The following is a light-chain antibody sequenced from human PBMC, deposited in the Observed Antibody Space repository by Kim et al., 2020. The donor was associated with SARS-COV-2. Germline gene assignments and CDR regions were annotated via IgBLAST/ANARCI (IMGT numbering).Light chain of an antibody. CDR2: DVS. CDR3: SSYTSSSTWV. Sequence: QSVLTQPASVSGSPGQSITISCTGTSSDVGGYEYVSWYQQHPGKAPKLMIYDVSKRPSGVSNRFSGSKSGNTAFLTISGLQAEDETDYYCSSYTSSSTWVFGGGTQLTVL. CDR1: SSDVGGYEY. J-gene: IGLJ3*02. V-gene: IGLV2-14*01.